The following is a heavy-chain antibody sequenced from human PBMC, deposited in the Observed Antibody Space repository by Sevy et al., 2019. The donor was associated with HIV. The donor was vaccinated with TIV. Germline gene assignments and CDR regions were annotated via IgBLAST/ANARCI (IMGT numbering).Heavy chain of an antibody. CDR1: GFTFISYA. CDR3: AKEYSSGYS. Sequence: GGSLRLSCAASGFTFISYAMSWVRQAPGKGLEWVSAISGSGGSTYYADSVKGRFSISRDNSKNTMYLEMNSLRAEDTAVYYCAKEYSSGYSWGQGTLVTVSS. V-gene: IGHV3-23*01. CDR2: ISGSGGST. J-gene: IGHJ5*02. D-gene: IGHD3-22*01.